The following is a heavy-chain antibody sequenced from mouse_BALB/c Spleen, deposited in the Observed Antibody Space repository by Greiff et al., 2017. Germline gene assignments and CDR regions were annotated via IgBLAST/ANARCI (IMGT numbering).Heavy chain of an antibody. CDR1: GFTFSSYT. CDR2: ISNGGGST. CDR3: ARGSYGNYRYAMDY. D-gene: IGHD2-1*01. Sequence: EVQVVESGGGLVQPGGSLKLSCAASGFTFSSYTMSWVRQTPEKRLEWVAYISNGGGSTYYPDTVKGRFTISRDNAKNTLYLQMSSLKSEDTAMYYCARGSYGNYRYAMDYWGQGTSVTVSS. J-gene: IGHJ4*01. V-gene: IGHV5-12-2*01.